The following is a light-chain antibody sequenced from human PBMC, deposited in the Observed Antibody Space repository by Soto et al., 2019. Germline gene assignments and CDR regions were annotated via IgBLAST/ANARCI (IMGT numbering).Light chain of an antibody. CDR2: GAS. V-gene: IGKV3-20*01. Sequence: EIVMTQSPATLSVSPGERATLSCRASQSVSSSYLSCYQQKPGQAPRLLIYGASSRATGIPDRFSGSGSGTDFTLTISRLEPEDFAVYYCQQYGSSLSWTFGQGTKVDI. J-gene: IGKJ1*01. CDR1: QSVSSSY. CDR3: QQYGSSLSWT.